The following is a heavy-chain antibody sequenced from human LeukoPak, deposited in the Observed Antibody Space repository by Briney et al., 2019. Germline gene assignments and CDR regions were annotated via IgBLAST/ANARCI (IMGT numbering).Heavy chain of an antibody. J-gene: IGHJ4*02. CDR3: TRRGDYGDPNTRIDY. CDR2: IRSKANSYAT. V-gene: IGHV3-73*01. D-gene: IGHD4-17*01. CDR1: GFTFSGSA. Sequence: PGGSLRLSCAASGFTFSGSAMHWVRQASGKGLEWVGRIRSKANSYATAYAASVKGRFTISRDDSKNTAYLQMNSLKTEDTAVYYCTRRGDYGDPNTRIDYWGQGTLVTVSS.